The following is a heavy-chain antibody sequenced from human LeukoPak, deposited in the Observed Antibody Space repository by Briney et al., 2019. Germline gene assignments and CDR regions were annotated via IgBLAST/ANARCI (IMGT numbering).Heavy chain of an antibody. CDR3: ARVAPGHDIGRGYFDY. J-gene: IGHJ4*02. D-gene: IGHD3-10*01. V-gene: IGHV3-20*04. Sequence: GGSLRLSCAASGFTFDDYGMSWVRQAPGKGLEWVSGINWNGGSTGYADSVKGRFTISRDNAKNSLYLQMNSLRAEDTAVYYCARVAPGHDIGRGYFDYWGQGTLVTVSS. CDR2: INWNGGST. CDR1: GFTFDDYG.